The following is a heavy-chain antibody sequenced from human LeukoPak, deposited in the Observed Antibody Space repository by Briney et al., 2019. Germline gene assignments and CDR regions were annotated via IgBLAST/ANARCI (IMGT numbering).Heavy chain of an antibody. D-gene: IGHD6-13*01. J-gene: IGHJ4*02. CDR2: ISTYNGDT. CDR1: GYTFTSYG. V-gene: IGHV1-18*01. CDR3: ARVVSLRQQLVEGY. Sequence: ASVKVSCKASGYTFTSYGISWVRQAPGQGLEWMGWISTYNGDTNYAQKLQGRVTMTTDTSTNTAYMELRSLRSDDTAVYYCARVVSLRQQLVEGYWGQGTLVTVSS.